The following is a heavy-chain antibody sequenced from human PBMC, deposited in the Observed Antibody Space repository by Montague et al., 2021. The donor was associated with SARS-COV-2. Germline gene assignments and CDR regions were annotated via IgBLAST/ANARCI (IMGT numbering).Heavy chain of an antibody. Sequence: SETLSLTCTVSGGSVSSGNWGSWLRTPPGKGLAWIGEIYHSGTTNYNPSLQSRVTISVDKSRNHLSLNLRSVTAADTAMYYCALPLGGARFDPWGQGILVTVSS. CDR3: ALPLGGARFDP. D-gene: IGHD1-26*01. CDR2: IYHSGTT. CDR1: GGSVSSGNW. J-gene: IGHJ5*02. V-gene: IGHV4-4*02.